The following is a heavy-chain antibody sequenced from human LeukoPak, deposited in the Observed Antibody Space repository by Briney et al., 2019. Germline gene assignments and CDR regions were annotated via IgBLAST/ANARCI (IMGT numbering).Heavy chain of an antibody. Sequence: LXLXXXXYGGXXXGYXWSWIRQPPGKGLEWIGEINHSGSTNYNPSLKSRVTISVDTSKNQFSLKLSSVTAADTAVYYCARGDYDSSYYFDYWGQGTLVTVSS. CDR1: GGXXXGYX. CDR3: ARGDYDSSYYFDY. D-gene: IGHD3-22*01. V-gene: IGHV4-34*01. CDR2: INHSGST. J-gene: IGHJ4*02.